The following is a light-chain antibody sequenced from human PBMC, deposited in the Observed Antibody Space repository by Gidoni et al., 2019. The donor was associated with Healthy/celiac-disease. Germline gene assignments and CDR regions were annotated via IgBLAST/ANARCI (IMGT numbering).Light chain of an antibody. J-gene: IGKJ4*01. CDR2: AAS. CDR1: QSISSY. V-gene: IGKV1-39*01. Sequence: DIQMTQSPSSLSASVGDRVTITCRASQSISSYLNWYQQKPGKAPKLLIYAASSLQSGVPSRFSSSGAGTNFTITISSRQPEDFATYYCQQRYSTPPTFGGGTKVEIK. CDR3: QQRYSTPPT.